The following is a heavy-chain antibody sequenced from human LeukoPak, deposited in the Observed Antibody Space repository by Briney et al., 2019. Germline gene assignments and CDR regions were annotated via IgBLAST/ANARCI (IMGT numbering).Heavy chain of an antibody. CDR2: ISSSSSTI. J-gene: IGHJ5*02. Sequence: GGSLRLSCAASGFTFSSYSMNWVRQAPGKGLEWVSYISSSSSTIYYADSVKGRFTISRDNAKNSLYLQMNSLRAEDTAVYYCAGDYIDIVVVPAKNWFDPWGQGTLVTVSS. D-gene: IGHD2-2*01. CDR3: AGDYIDIVVVPAKNWFDP. V-gene: IGHV3-48*01. CDR1: GFTFSSYS.